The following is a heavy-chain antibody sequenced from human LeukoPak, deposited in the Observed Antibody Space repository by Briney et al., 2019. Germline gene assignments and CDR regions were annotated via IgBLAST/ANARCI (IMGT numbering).Heavy chain of an antibody. Sequence: SVKVSCKASGGTFSSYAISWVRQAPGQGLEWMGGIIPIFGTANYAQKFQGRVTITTDESTSTAYMELSSLRSEDTAVYYCARVAVGLERWLQLGAFDIRGQGTMVTVSS. D-gene: IGHD5-24*01. V-gene: IGHV1-69*05. J-gene: IGHJ3*02. CDR2: IIPIFGTA. CDR3: ARVAVGLERWLQLGAFDI. CDR1: GGTFSSYA.